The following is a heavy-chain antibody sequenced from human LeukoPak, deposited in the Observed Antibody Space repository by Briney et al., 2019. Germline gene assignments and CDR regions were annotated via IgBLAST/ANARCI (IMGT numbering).Heavy chain of an antibody. J-gene: IGHJ5*02. D-gene: IGHD3-9*01. CDR1: GYTFTSYD. CDR2: MNPNSGNT. V-gene: IGHV1-8*03. CDR3: ARGPTVLRYFDWLLSLQNNWFDP. Sequence: ASVKVSCKASGYTFTSYDINWVRQATGQGLEWMGWMNPNSGNTGYAQKFQGRVTITRNTSISTAYMELSSLRSDDTAVYYCARGPTVLRYFDWLLSLQNNWFDPWGQGTLVTVSS.